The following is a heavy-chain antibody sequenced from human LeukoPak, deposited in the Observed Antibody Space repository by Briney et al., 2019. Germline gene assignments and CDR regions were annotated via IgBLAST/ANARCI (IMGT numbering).Heavy chain of an antibody. CDR2: IYSGGST. V-gene: IGHV3-53*01. CDR1: GFTLSSYA. CDR3: ARDYYDSSGYYFFFDY. J-gene: IGHJ4*02. D-gene: IGHD3-22*01. Sequence: GGSLRLSCAASGFTLSSYAMSWVRQAPGKGLEWVSVIYSGGSTYYADSVKGRFTISRDNSKNTLYLQMNSLRAEDTAVYYCARDYYDSSGYYFFFDYWGQGTLVTVSS.